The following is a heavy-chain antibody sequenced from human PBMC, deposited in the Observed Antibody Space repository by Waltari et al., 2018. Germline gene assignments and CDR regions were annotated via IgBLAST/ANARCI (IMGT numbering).Heavy chain of an antibody. CDR1: GDSVSSHS. CDR3: ARSRVYNYGYRYYFDY. V-gene: IGHV4-34*01. D-gene: IGHD5-18*01. Sequence: QVLLQQSGPGLVKPSQTLSLTCAITGDSVSSHSAAWNWIRQSPGKGLEWIGEINHSGSTNYNPSLKSRVTISVDTSKNQFSLKLSSVTAADTAVYYCARSRVYNYGYRYYFDYWGQGTLVTVSS. J-gene: IGHJ4*02. CDR2: INHSGST.